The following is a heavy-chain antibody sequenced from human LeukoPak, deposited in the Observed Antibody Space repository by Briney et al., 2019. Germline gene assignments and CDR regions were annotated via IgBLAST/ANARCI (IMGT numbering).Heavy chain of an antibody. Sequence: SETLSLTCTVSGGSLTNPTYYQWSWIRQPPGRGLELIGSLYASGSAKFNPSLTSRVAMSLDTSQNQFSLKLSSVTAEDSAMYDCARFKSGGFAYFDSWGQGIRVIVSS. V-gene: IGHV4-61*01. CDR1: GGSLTNPTYY. CDR2: LYASGSA. D-gene: IGHD4-23*01. CDR3: ARFKSGGFAYFDS. J-gene: IGHJ4*02.